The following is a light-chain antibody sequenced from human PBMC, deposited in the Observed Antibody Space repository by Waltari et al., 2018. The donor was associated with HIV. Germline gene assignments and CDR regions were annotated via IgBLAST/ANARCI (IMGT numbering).Light chain of an antibody. Sequence: DKVTITCRASEDIATYLNWYQQRSGEAPKLLIYSASSLESGAPSRFSGSGSATEFTPTVSGLQPEDSATYYCQQSYDNPKSFGQGTKLEIK. V-gene: IGKV1-39*01. J-gene: IGKJ2*03. CDR2: SAS. CDR3: QQSYDNPKS. CDR1: EDIATY.